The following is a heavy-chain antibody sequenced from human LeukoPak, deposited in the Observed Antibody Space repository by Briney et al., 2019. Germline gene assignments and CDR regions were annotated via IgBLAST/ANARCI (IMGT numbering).Heavy chain of an antibody. V-gene: IGHV3-30-3*01. CDR2: ISYDGSNK. Sequence: GGSLRLSCAASGFTFSSYAMHWVRQAPGKGLEWVAVISYDGSNKYCADSVKGRFTISRDNSKNTLYLQMNSLRAEDTAVYYCARGVAVAGTRWYYFDYWGQGTLVTVSS. CDR3: ARGVAVAGTRWYYFDY. J-gene: IGHJ4*02. D-gene: IGHD6-19*01. CDR1: GFTFSSYA.